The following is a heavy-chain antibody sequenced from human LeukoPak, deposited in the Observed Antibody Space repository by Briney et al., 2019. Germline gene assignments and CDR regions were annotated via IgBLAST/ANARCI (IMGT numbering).Heavy chain of an antibody. CDR2: IYTSGST. Sequence: PSETLSLTCTVSGGSISSYYWSWIRQPAGKGLEWIGRIYTSGSTNYNPSLKRRVNISVDKSKNHFSLKLSSVTAADTAVYYCARDCPSSKDYDFWSGYSLGSYYYYMDVWGKGTTVTVSS. CDR1: GGSISSYY. D-gene: IGHD3-3*01. CDR3: ARDCPSSKDYDFWSGYSLGSYYYYMDV. V-gene: IGHV4-4*07. J-gene: IGHJ6*03.